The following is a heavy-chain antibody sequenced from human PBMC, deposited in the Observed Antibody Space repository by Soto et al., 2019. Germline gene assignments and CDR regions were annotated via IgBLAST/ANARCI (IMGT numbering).Heavy chain of an antibody. V-gene: IGHV3-30-3*01. CDR2: ISYDGSNK. J-gene: IGHJ3*02. Sequence: QVQLVESGGGVVQPGRSLRLSCAASGFTFSSYAMHWVRQAPGKGLEWVAVISYDGSNKYYADSVKGRFTISRDNSKNTLYLQMNSLRAEDTAVYYCARTAWDFWSGYYTALTDAFDIWGQGTMVTVSS. CDR3: ARTAWDFWSGYYTALTDAFDI. CDR1: GFTFSSYA. D-gene: IGHD3-3*01.